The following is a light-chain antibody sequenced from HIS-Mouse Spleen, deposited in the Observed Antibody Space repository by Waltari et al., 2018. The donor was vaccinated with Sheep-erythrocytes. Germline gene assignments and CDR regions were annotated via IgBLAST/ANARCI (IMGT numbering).Light chain of an antibody. CDR1: SSDVGGYNY. Sequence: QSALTQPPSASGSPGQSVTISCTGTSSDVGGYNYVSWYQQHPGKAPKLMIYEVSKLPSGVPCRFSGSKSSNTASLTVSGLQAEDEADYYCSSYAGSNNWVFGGGTKLTVL. CDR3: SSYAGSNNWV. CDR2: EVS. V-gene: IGLV2-8*01. J-gene: IGLJ3*02.